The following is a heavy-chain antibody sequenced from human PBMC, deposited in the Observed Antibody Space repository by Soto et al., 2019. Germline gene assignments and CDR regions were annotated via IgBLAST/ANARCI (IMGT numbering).Heavy chain of an antibody. CDR2: INPNSGGT. CDR3: ARSFNYGDDNWFDP. J-gene: IGHJ5*02. V-gene: IGHV1-2*04. Sequence: ASVKVSCKASGYTFTGYYMHWVRQAPGQGLEWMGWINPNSGGTNYAQKFQGWVTMTRDTSISTAYMELSRLRSDDTAVYYCARSFNYGDDNWFDPWGQGTLVTVSS. CDR1: GYTFTGYY. D-gene: IGHD4-17*01.